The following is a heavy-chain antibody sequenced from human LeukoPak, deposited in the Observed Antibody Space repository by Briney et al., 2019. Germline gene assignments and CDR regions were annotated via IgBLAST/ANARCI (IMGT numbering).Heavy chain of an antibody. V-gene: IGHV4-4*07. J-gene: IGHJ6*03. CDR1: GGSISSYY. CDR3: ARDRGDSGYDWRGYYYYYYMDV. Sequence: PSETLSLTCTVSGGSISSYYWSWIRQPAGKGLEWIGRIYTSGSTNYNPSLKSRVTMSVDTSKNQFSLKLSSVTAADTAVYYCARDRGDSGYDWRGYYYYYYMDVWGKGTTVTISS. CDR2: IYTSGST. D-gene: IGHD5-12*01.